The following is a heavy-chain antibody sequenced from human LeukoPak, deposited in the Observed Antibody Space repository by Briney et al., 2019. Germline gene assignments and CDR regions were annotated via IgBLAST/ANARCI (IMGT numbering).Heavy chain of an antibody. CDR2: IYYSGNT. D-gene: IGHD3-10*01. CDR3: ARGALLWFGDRMEYYFNY. V-gene: IGHV4-59*01. CDR1: SGSITNYY. Sequence: SETLSLTCTVSSGSITNYYWSWIRQPPGKGLEWIGFIYYSGNTNYNPSLKSRVTISVDTSKNQFSLKLSSMTAADTAVYYCARGALLWFGDRMEYYFNYWGQGTLLTVSS. J-gene: IGHJ4*02.